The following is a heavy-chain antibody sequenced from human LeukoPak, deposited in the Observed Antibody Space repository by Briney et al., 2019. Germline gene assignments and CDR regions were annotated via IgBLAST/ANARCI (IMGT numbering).Heavy chain of an antibody. D-gene: IGHD2-2*01. CDR1: GGSISSGGYY. Sequence: PSETLSLTCTVSGGSISSGGYYWSRIRQHPGKGLEWIGYIYYSGSTYYNPSLKSRVTISVDTSKNQFSLKLSSVTAADTAVYYCASYTLVPVNWFDPWGQGTLVTVSS. CDR3: ASYTLVPVNWFDP. V-gene: IGHV4-31*03. CDR2: IYYSGST. J-gene: IGHJ5*02.